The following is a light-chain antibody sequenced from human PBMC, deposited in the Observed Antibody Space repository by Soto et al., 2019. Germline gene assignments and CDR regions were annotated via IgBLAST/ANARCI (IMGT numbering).Light chain of an antibody. CDR1: SSNIGSNT. CDR3: GSYAGSKGVL. CDR2: SNN. Sequence: QSVLTQPPSASGTPGQRVTISCSGSSSNIGSNTVNWYQQLPGTAPKLLIYSNNQRPSGVPDRFSGSKSGTSASLTVSGLQAEDEADYYCGSYAGSKGVLFGGGTKVTVL. J-gene: IGLJ3*02. V-gene: IGLV1-44*01.